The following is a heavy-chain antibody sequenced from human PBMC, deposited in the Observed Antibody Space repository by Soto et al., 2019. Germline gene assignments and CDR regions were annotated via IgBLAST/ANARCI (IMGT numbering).Heavy chain of an antibody. J-gene: IGHJ4*02. CDR2: IYYSGST. CDR1: GGSISGYY. CDR3: AREASAVISLDY. V-gene: IGHV4-59*01. Sequence: SETLSLTCTVSGGSISGYYWSWIRQPPGKGLEWIGYIYYSGSTNYNPSLKSRVTISVDTSKNQFSLKLSSVTAADTAVYYCAREASAVISLDYWGQGTLVTVSS. D-gene: IGHD6-19*01.